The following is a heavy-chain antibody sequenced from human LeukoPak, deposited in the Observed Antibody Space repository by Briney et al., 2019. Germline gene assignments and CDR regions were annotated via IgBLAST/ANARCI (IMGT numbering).Heavy chain of an antibody. CDR1: GFTFSDYS. D-gene: IGHD5-24*01. CDR2: IGIDSGNT. J-gene: IGHJ4*02. V-gene: IGHV3-48*01. Sequence: GGSLRLSCAASGFTFSDYSMNWVRQAPGKGLEWISYIGIDSGNTNYADSVKGRFTISGDKAKNSLYLKMNSLRVEDTAVYYCARDYKYAFDNWGQGTLVTVSS. CDR3: ARDYKYAFDN.